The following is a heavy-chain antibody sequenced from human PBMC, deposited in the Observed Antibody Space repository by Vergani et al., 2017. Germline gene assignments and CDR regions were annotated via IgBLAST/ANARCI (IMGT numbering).Heavy chain of an antibody. CDR1: GFTFSGSA. D-gene: IGHD2-2*01. CDR3: TRSSTSCTRSSSC. J-gene: IGHJ4*02. Sequence: EVQLVESGGGLVQPGGSLKLSCAASGFTFSGSAMHWVRQASGKGLEWVGRIRSKANSYATAYAASVKGRFTISRDDSKNTAYLQMNSLKTEDTAVYYCTRSSTSCTRSSSCWGQGTLVTVSS. CDR2: IRSKANSYAT. V-gene: IGHV3-73*01.